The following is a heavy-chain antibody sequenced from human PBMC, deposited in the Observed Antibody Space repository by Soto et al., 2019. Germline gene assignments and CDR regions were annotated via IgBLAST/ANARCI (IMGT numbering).Heavy chain of an antibody. CDR1: GYTFTNYW. D-gene: IGHD6-19*01. CDR2: IDPSDSYT. V-gene: IGHV5-10-1*01. J-gene: IGHJ4*02. Sequence: EVQLVQSGAEVKEPGESLRISCKGSGYTFTNYWIAWVRQMPGKGLVWLGRIDPSDSYTSYSPSFEGHVTISVDKSISTAYLQCSSLKASDTAMYYCARLNHSGWYMDYWGQGTLVTVSS. CDR3: ARLNHSGWYMDY.